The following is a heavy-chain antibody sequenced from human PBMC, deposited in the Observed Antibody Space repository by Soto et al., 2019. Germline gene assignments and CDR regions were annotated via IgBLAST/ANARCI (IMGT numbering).Heavy chain of an antibody. CDR3: ARHIAGAGTRGFDY. Sequence: QVHLQESGPGLVEPSETLSLTCAVSGASVSETYWWSWVRQAPGKGLEWIGEISHRGTPHYNPSLWSRVTISTDTSSNQISLTLMSVTAAVSASSYCARHIAGAGTRGFDYWGQGTLVTVSS. D-gene: IGHD6-19*01. CDR1: GASVSETYW. J-gene: IGHJ4*02. V-gene: IGHV4-4*02. CDR2: ISHRGTP.